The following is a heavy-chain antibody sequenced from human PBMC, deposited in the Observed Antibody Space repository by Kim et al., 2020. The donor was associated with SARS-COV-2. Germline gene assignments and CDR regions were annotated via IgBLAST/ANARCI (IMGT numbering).Heavy chain of an antibody. CDR1: GFTFSSYG. D-gene: IGHD3-3*01. V-gene: IGHV3-33*01. CDR2: IWYDGSNK. CDR3: ARDYGRFLEWSNWFDP. J-gene: IGHJ5*02. Sequence: GGSLRLSCAASGFTFSSYGMHWVRQAPGKGLEWVAVIWYDGSNKYYADSVKGRFTISRDNSKNTLYLQMNSLRAEDTAVYYCARDYGRFLEWSNWFDPWGQGTLVTVSS.